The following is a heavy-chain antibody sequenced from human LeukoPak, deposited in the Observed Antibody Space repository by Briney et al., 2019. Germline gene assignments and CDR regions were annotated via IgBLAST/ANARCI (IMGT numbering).Heavy chain of an antibody. V-gene: IGHV4-34*01. D-gene: IGHD6-13*01. J-gene: IGHJ6*03. Sequence: SETLALTCAVYGGSFSDYYWSWMRQPPGKGLEWIGEINHSGSTNYNPSLKRRVTISVDTSKNQFSLKLSSVTAADTAVYYCARHGRIAAAGTSHYYYYMDVWGKGTTVTISS. CDR1: GGSFSDYY. CDR3: ARHGRIAAAGTSHYYYYMDV. CDR2: INHSGST.